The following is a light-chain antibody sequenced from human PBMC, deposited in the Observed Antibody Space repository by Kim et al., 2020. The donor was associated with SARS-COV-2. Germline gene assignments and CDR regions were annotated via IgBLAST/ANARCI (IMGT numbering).Light chain of an antibody. Sequence: ELTQPPSASGTPGQRVTISCSGSSSNIGSNTVNWYQQLPGTAPKLLIYSNNQRPSGVPDRFSGSKSGTSASLAISGLQSEDEADYYCAAWDDSLNAFGTGTKVTVL. CDR2: SNN. J-gene: IGLJ1*01. CDR3: AAWDDSLNA. V-gene: IGLV1-44*01. CDR1: SSNIGSNT.